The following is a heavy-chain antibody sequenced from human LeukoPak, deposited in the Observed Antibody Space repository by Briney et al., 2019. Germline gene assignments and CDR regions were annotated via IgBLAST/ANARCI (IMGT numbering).Heavy chain of an antibody. Sequence: SGGSLRLSCAASGFTFSSYSMNWVRQAPGKGLEWVSSISSSRSHIYYADSVKGRFTISRDNAKNSLYLQMNSLRAEDTAVYYCAELGITMIGGVWGKGTTVTISS. V-gene: IGHV3-21*01. CDR1: GFTFSSYS. CDR3: AELGITMIGGV. J-gene: IGHJ6*04. CDR2: ISSSRSHI. D-gene: IGHD3-10*02.